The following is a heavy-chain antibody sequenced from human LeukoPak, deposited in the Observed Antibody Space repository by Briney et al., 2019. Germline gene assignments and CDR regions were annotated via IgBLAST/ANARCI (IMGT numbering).Heavy chain of an antibody. J-gene: IGHJ5*02. CDR2: ISSSSSYI. V-gene: IGHV3-21*04. CDR1: GFTFSSYS. CDR3: ASDCGADCGWFDP. Sequence: GGSLRLSCAASGFTFSSYSMNWVRQAPGKGLEWVSSISSSSSYIYYADSVKGRFTISRDNSKNTLYLQMNSLRAEDTAVYYCASDCGADCGWFDPWGQGTLVTVSS. D-gene: IGHD2-21*02.